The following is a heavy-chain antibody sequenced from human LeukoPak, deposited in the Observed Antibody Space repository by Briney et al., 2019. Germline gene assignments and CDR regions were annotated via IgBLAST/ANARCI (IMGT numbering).Heavy chain of an antibody. CDR1: GGSISSGGYY. Sequence: SETLSLTCTVSGGSISSGGYYWSWIRQHPGKGLECIGYIYYSGSTYYNPSLKSRVTISVDTSKNQFSLKLSSVTAADTAVYYCARYGDYRWDAFDIWGQGTMVTVSS. J-gene: IGHJ3*02. D-gene: IGHD4-17*01. V-gene: IGHV4-31*03. CDR3: ARYGDYRWDAFDI. CDR2: IYYSGST.